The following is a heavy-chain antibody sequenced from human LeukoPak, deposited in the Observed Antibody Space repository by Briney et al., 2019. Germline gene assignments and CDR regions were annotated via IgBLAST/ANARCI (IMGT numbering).Heavy chain of an antibody. CDR1: GFTFSSYA. CDR3: ARGQLGYCSGGSCYGNPRDYYYYMDV. CDR2: ISYDGSNK. D-gene: IGHD2-15*01. Sequence: GRSLRLSCAASGFTFSSYAMHWVRQAPGKGLEWVAVISYDGSNKYYADSVKGRFTISRDNSKNTLYLQMNSLRAEDTAVYYCARGQLGYCSGGSCYGNPRDYYYYMDVWGKGTTVTVSS. V-gene: IGHV3-30-3*01. J-gene: IGHJ6*03.